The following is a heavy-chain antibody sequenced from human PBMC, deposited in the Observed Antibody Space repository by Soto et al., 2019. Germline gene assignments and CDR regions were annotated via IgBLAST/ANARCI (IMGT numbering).Heavy chain of an antibody. J-gene: IGHJ4*02. CDR1: GYAFTTLD. V-gene: IGHV1-8*02. CDR2: MNPNSGYT. Sequence: ASVKVSCKASGYAFTTLDINWVRQATGQGLEWTGWMNPNSGYTGYAQEFQGRVTMTRDTSTGTAYMELSSLRSEDTAMYYCARVNGDIDYWGQGTLVTVSS. D-gene: IGHD4-17*01. CDR3: ARVNGDIDY.